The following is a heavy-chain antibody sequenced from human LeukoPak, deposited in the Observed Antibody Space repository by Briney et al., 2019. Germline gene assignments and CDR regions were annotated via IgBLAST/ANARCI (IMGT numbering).Heavy chain of an antibody. D-gene: IGHD3-9*01. Sequence: PGGSLRLSCAASGFTFRSYAMHWVRQAPGKGLEWVAVISYDGSNKYYADSVKGRFTISRDNSKNTLYLQMNSLRAEDTAVYYCARGDILTGYYNLDSWGQGTLVTVSS. CDR1: GFTFRSYA. V-gene: IGHV3-30-3*01. CDR2: ISYDGSNK. J-gene: IGHJ4*02. CDR3: ARGDILTGYYNLDS.